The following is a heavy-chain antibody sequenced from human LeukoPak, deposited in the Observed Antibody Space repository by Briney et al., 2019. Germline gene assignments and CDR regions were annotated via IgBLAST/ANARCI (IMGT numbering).Heavy chain of an antibody. D-gene: IGHD5-18*01. V-gene: IGHV4-31*03. Sequence: SETLSLTCTVSGGSISSDGYYWSWIRQHPGKGLEWIEYIHYSGGTNYNPSLKSRVTMSVDTSKNQFSLKLSSVTAADTAVYYCAREMDTAMATYLDYWGQGTLVTVSS. CDR1: GGSISSDGYY. J-gene: IGHJ4*02. CDR2: IHYSGGT. CDR3: AREMDTAMATYLDY.